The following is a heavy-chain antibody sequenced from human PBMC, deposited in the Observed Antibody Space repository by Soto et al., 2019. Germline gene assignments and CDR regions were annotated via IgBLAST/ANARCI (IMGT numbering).Heavy chain of an antibody. Sequence: GGSLRLSCAASGFTFSSYGMHWVRQAPGKGLEWVAVISYDGSNKYYADSVKGRFTISRDNSKNTLYLQMNSLRAEDTAVYYWAKDLDTVTADYWGQGTLVTVSS. CDR3: AKDLDTVTADY. D-gene: IGHD2-21*02. J-gene: IGHJ4*02. V-gene: IGHV3-30*18. CDR1: GFTFSSYG. CDR2: ISYDGSNK.